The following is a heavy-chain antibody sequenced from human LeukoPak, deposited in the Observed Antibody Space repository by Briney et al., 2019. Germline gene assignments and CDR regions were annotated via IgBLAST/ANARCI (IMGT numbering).Heavy chain of an antibody. CDR1: GYTFTSYY. CDR2: INPSGGST. D-gene: IGHD6-19*01. CDR3: ARERIAVAGVDY. J-gene: IGHJ4*02. Sequence: ASVKVSCKASGYTFTSYYMHWVRQAPGQGLEWMGIINPSGGSTSYAQKFQGRVTMTRDMSTSTVYMELSSLRSEDTAVYYYARERIAVAGVDYWGQGTLVTVSS. V-gene: IGHV1-46*01.